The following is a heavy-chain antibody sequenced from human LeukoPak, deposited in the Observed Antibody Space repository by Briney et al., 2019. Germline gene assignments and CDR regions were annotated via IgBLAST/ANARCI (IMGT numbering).Heavy chain of an antibody. Sequence: ASVKVSCKASGYTFTSYAMQWVRQAPGQRLEWMGWINAGNGNTKYSQEFQGRVTIIRDTSASTAYMELSSLRSEDMAVYYCARGTVGATYYYYMDVWGKGTTVTVSS. CDR2: INAGNGNT. J-gene: IGHJ6*03. CDR1: GYTFTSYA. V-gene: IGHV1-3*03. D-gene: IGHD1-26*01. CDR3: ARGTVGATYYYYMDV.